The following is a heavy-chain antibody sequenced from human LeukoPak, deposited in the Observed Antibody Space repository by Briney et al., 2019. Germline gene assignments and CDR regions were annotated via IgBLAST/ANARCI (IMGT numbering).Heavy chain of an antibody. CDR3: AKGTSSGWYYFDY. V-gene: IGHV4-59*08. CDR1: GGSISSYY. Sequence: KSSETLSLTCTVSGGSISSYYWSWIRKSPGKGLGWIGYIYYSGSTNYNPSLKSRVTISVDKSKNQFSLKLDSVTAADTAVYYCAKGTSSGWYYFDYWGQGTLVTVSS. CDR2: IYYSGST. D-gene: IGHD6-19*01. J-gene: IGHJ4*02.